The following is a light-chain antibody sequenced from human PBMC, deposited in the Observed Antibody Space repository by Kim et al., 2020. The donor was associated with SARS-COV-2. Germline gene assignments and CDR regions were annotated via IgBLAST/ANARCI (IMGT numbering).Light chain of an antibody. CDR2: DAS. V-gene: IGKV3-20*01. Sequence: CPGERATLSCRASQSIGSSYLAWYQQKPGQAPRLLIYDASNRATDIPDRFSGSGSGTDFTLTISRLEPEDYAVYFCQQYGGSPLTFGGGTKVDIK. CDR3: QQYGGSPLT. J-gene: IGKJ4*01. CDR1: QSIGSSY.